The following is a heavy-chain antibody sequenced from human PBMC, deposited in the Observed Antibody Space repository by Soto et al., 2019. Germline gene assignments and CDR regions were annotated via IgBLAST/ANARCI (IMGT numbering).Heavy chain of an antibody. V-gene: IGHV4-34*01. Sequence: PSETLSLTCAVYGGSFSGYYWSWIRQPPGKGLEWIGEINHSGSTNYNPSLKSRVTISVDTSKNQFSLKLSSVTAADTAVYYCASRRRIGGNYWGQGTLVTVSS. D-gene: IGHD2-15*01. CDR1: GGSFSGYY. CDR2: INHSGST. J-gene: IGHJ4*02. CDR3: ASRRRIGGNY.